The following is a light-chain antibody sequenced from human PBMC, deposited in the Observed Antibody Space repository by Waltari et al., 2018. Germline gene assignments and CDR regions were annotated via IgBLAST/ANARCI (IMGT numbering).Light chain of an antibody. V-gene: IGKV3-20*01. Sequence: EIVLTQSQGTLSLSPGARATLHCRASQSVGRALVWYQQKPGQAPRLLIYVTSTRAPGIPDRFGGSRSWTDFSLTISRLGHVDFAVCYCQMYVNLPATFGQGTKVELE. CDR1: QSVGRA. J-gene: IGKJ1*01. CDR2: VTS. CDR3: QMYVNLPAT.